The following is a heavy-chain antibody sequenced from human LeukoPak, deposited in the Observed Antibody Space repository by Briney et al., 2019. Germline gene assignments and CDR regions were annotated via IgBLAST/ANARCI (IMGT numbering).Heavy chain of an antibody. CDR1: GFTFSSYS. Sequence: GGSLRLSCAASGFTFSSYSMNWVRQAPGKGLEWVSYISSSSSTIYYADSVKGRFTISRDNAKNSLYLQMNSLRAEDTAVYYCARDFDSSSSPWDQGTLVTVSS. CDR2: ISSSSSTI. CDR3: ARDFDSSSSP. V-gene: IGHV3-48*01. D-gene: IGHD6-6*01. J-gene: IGHJ5*02.